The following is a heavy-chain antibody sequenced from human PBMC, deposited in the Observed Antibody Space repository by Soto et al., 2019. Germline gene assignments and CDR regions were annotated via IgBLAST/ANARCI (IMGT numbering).Heavy chain of an antibody. CDR1: GYSFTSYW. CDR2: IYPGDSDT. Sequence: GESLKISCKASGYSFTSYWISWVRQMPGKGLEWMGIIYPGDSDTRYSPSFQGQVTISADKSISTAYLQWSSLKASDTAMYYCAAYSGSFYYGMDVWGQGTTVTVSS. V-gene: IGHV5-51*01. D-gene: IGHD1-26*01. J-gene: IGHJ6*02. CDR3: AAYSGSFYYGMDV.